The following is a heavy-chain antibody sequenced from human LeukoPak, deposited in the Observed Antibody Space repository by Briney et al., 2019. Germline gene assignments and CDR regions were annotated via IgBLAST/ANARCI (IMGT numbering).Heavy chain of an antibody. CDR2: ISGSGGST. CDR3: AKTSKKREYSSSCQH. Sequence: PGGSLRLSCAASGFTFSSYSMNWVRQAPGKGLEWVSAISGSGGSTYYADSVKGRFTISRDNSKNTLYLQMNSLRAEDTAVYYCAKTSKKREYSSSCQHWGQGTLVTVSS. V-gene: IGHV3-23*01. D-gene: IGHD6-13*01. J-gene: IGHJ1*01. CDR1: GFTFSSYS.